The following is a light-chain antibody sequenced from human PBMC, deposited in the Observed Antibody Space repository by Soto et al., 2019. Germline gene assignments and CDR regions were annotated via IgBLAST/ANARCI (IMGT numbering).Light chain of an antibody. CDR3: CSYAGSCEWV. CDR2: EGS. Sequence: QSALTQPASVSGSPGQSITISCTGTSSDVGSYNLVSWYQQHPGKAPKLMIYEGSKRPSGVSNRFSGSKSGNTASLTISGLQAEDEADYYCCSYAGSCEWVFGGGTKLTVL. CDR1: SSDVGSYNL. J-gene: IGLJ3*02. V-gene: IGLV2-23*01.